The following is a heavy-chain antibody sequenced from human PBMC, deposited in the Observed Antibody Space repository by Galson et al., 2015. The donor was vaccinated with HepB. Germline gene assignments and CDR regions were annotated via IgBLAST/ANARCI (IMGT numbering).Heavy chain of an antibody. CDR3: ARVREMATGGHYYYYGMDV. Sequence: SVKVSCKASGYTFTSYGISWVRQAPGQGLEWMGWISAYNGNTNYAQKLQGRVTMTTDTSTSTAYMELRSLRSDDTAVYYCARVREMATGGHYYYYGMDVWGQGTTVTVSS. CDR2: ISAYNGNT. J-gene: IGHJ6*02. CDR1: GYTFTSYG. D-gene: IGHD5-24*01. V-gene: IGHV1-18*04.